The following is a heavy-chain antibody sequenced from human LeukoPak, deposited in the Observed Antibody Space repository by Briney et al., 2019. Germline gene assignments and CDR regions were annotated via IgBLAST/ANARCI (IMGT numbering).Heavy chain of an antibody. CDR2: INAGIGNT. CDR3: ATSYYYGMDV. CDR1: GYTFTSYA. J-gene: IGHJ6*02. Sequence: GASVKVSCKASGYTFTSYAMHWVRQAPGQRLEWMGWINAGIGNTKYSQKFQGRVTITRDTSASTAYMELSSLRSEDTAVYYCATSYYYGMDVWGQGTTVTVSS. V-gene: IGHV1-3*01.